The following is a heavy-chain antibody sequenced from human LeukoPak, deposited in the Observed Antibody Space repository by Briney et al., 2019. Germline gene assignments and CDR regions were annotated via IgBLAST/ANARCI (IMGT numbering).Heavy chain of an antibody. CDR1: GYTFTSYG. D-gene: IGHD5-18*01. V-gene: IGHV1-18*01. J-gene: IGHJ4*02. Sequence: GASVKVSCKASGYTFTSYGISWVRQAPGQGLEWMGWISAYNGNTNYAQKLQGRVTMTTDTSTSTAYMELRSLRSDDTAVYYCARFDEVDTRSKLGPPGGLWPYFDYWGQGTLVTVSS. CDR2: ISAYNGNT. CDR3: ARFDEVDTRSKLGPPGGLWPYFDY.